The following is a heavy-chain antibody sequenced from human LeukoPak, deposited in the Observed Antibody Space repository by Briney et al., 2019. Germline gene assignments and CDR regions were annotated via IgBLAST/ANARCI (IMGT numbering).Heavy chain of an antibody. CDR2: ISPDGTSK. J-gene: IGHJ5*02. CDR3: ARDPLSPEP. V-gene: IGHV3-30-3*01. CDR1: KFIFIDSP. Sequence: GGSLRLSCVAYKFIFIDSPMHWVRQPPGQGLQWVAVISPDGTSKYYADSVKGRFTISRDKSKDTLFLQMESLRIEDTAVYYCARDPLSPEPWGQGTLVTVSS.